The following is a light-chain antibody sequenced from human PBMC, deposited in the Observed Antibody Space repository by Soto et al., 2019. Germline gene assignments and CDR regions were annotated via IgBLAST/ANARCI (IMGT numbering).Light chain of an antibody. CDR1: QSVDSY. Sequence: EILMTQSPATLSVFPGGRVHPSRRASQSVDSYLVWYQQKPGQAPRLLVLGASSRATGIPDRFSGTGSGTDFTLTISRVEPEDFAVYYCQQYGSSLITFGQGTRLEI. J-gene: IGKJ5*01. CDR3: QQYGSSLIT. CDR2: GAS. V-gene: IGKV3-20*01.